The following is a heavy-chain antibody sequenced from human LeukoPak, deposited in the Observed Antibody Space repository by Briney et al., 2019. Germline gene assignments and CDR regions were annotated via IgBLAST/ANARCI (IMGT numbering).Heavy chain of an antibody. V-gene: IGHV3-15*01. CDR2: IKSKTDGGTT. D-gene: IGHD3-22*01. J-gene: IGHJ4*02. Sequence: GGSLRLSCAASGVTFSNAWMSWVRQAPGKGVEWGGRIKSKTDGGTTDYAARGKGRFTITREESKERRYLKMNRRKTEHTAVYYCTTDWAYYYDSSGYYSFFDYWGQGTLVTVSA. CDR1: GVTFSNAW. CDR3: TTDWAYYYDSSGYYSFFDY.